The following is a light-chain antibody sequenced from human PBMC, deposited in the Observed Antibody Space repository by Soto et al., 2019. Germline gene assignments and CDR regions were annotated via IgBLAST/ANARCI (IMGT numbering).Light chain of an antibody. CDR2: DAS. CDR3: QQRSNWLT. CDR1: QSVSSY. J-gene: IGKJ5*01. Sequence: EIVLTQSPATLSLSPWERATLSCRASQSVSSYLAWYQQKPGQAPRLLIYDASNRATGIPARFSGSGSGTDFTLTISSLEPEDFAVYYCQQRSNWLTFGQGTRLEI. V-gene: IGKV3-11*01.